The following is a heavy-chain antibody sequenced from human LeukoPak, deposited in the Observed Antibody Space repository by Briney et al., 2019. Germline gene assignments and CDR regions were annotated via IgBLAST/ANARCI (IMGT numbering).Heavy chain of an antibody. Sequence: GVLRLTCAASGFTFSSYAMSWVRQAPGKGLEWVSAISGSGGSTYYADSVKGRFTISRDNSKNTLYLQMNCLRAEDTAVYYCAKTLEDSSGYDYWGQGTLVTVSS. CDR3: AKTLEDSSGYDY. D-gene: IGHD3-22*01. CDR1: GFTFSSYA. V-gene: IGHV3-23*01. J-gene: IGHJ4*02. CDR2: ISGSGGST.